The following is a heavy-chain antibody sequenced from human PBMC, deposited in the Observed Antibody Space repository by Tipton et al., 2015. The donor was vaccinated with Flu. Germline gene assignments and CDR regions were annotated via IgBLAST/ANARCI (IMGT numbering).Heavy chain of an antibody. D-gene: IGHD2-2*01. V-gene: IGHV3-30*03. J-gene: IGHJ5*02. CDR2: ISYDGSNK. Sequence: SLRLSCAASGFTFSSYDMHWVRQAPGKGLEWVAVISYDGSNKYYADSVKGRFTISRDNSKNTLYLQMNSLRAEDTAVYYCARSDTVLYHGFDPWGRGTLVPVPS. CDR3: ARSDTVLYHGFDP. CDR1: GFTFSSYD.